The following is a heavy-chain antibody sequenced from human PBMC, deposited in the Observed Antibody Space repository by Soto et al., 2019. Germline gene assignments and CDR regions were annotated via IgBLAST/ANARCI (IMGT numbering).Heavy chain of an antibody. V-gene: IGHV4-38-2*01. CDR1: GYSISSGYY. CDR2: TYYGASS. Sequence: SETLSLTCAVSGYSISSGYYWGWIRQPPGKGLEWLGTTYYGASSYYNPSIRSRITILLDASTNQLSLKLSSVTAADTAVYFCVRVAGSASWYETDSWGQGILVTVSS. J-gene: IGHJ4*02. D-gene: IGHD6-13*01. CDR3: VRVAGSASWYETDS.